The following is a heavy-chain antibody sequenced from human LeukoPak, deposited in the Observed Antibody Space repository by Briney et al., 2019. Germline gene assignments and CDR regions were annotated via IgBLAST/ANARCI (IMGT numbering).Heavy chain of an antibody. CDR2: MYSSGST. Sequence: PSQTLSLTCTVSGVSISSGDYYWSWIRQPPGKGLEWIGYMYSSGSTYYNPSLKSRATISVDTSKNQFSLKLSSVTAADTAVYYCARTLGWASSRYPFDGWGQGTLVTVSS. J-gene: IGHJ4*02. D-gene: IGHD3-16*02. CDR1: GVSISSGDYY. CDR3: ARTLGWASSRYPFDG. V-gene: IGHV4-30-4*01.